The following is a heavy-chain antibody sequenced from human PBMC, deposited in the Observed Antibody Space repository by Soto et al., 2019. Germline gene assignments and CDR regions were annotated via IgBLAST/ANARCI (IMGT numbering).Heavy chain of an antibody. Sequence: PSQTLSLTCTVSGGSISSHYWSWIRQPPGKGLEWIGYIYYSGSTNYNPSLKSRVTISVDTSKNQFSLKLSSVTAADTAVYYCARESMARFDYWGQGTLVTVSS. V-gene: IGHV4-59*11. CDR3: ARESMARFDY. CDR2: IYYSGST. CDR1: GGSISSHY. J-gene: IGHJ4*02.